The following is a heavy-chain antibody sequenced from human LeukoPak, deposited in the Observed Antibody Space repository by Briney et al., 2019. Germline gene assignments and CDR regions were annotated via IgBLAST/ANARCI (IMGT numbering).Heavy chain of an antibody. V-gene: IGHV4-30-2*01. CDR1: GGSISSGGYY. CDR3: ARDPPSSGWYKSQPDAFDI. D-gene: IGHD6-19*01. CDR2: IYHSGST. J-gene: IGHJ3*02. Sequence: SETLSLTCTVSGGSISSGGYYWSWIRQPPGKGLEWIGYIYHSGSTYYNPSLKSRVTISVDRSKNQFSLKLSSVTAADTAVYYCARDPPSSGWYKSQPDAFDIWGQGTMVTVPS.